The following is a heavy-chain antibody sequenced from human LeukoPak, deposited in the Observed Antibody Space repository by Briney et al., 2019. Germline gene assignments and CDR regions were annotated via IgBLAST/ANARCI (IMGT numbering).Heavy chain of an antibody. V-gene: IGHV5-51*01. D-gene: IGHD1-26*01. J-gene: IGHJ5*02. Sequence: GESLKISCMGSGYSFTSFWIGWVRQMPGKGLEWIGIIYSDDSDTRYSPSFQGQVTISADKSISTAYLQWSSLKASDTAMYYCARHFTESYYGWFDPWGQGTLVSVSS. CDR2: IYSDDSDT. CDR1: GYSFTSFW. CDR3: ARHFTESYYGWFDP.